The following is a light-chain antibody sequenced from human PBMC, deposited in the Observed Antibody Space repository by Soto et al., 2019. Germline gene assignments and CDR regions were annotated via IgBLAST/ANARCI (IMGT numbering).Light chain of an antibody. J-gene: IGKJ1*01. V-gene: IGKV1-12*01. CDR3: QQAKSFPWT. Sequence: DIQMTQSPSSVSASGGDRVTITCRASQGISNWLAWYQQKPGKAPQLLIYAAFNLQSGVPSRFSGSGSGTDFSLTISGLHPEDFATYYCQQAKSFPWTFGQGTTVEIK. CDR1: QGISNW. CDR2: AAF.